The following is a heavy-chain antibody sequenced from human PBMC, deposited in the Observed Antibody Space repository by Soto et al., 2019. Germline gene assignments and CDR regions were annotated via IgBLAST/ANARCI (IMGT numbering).Heavy chain of an antibody. CDR3: ARGRAAAGRGHYYYYYGMDV. Sequence: SETLSLSCAVYGGSFSGYYWSWIRQPPGKGLEWIGEINHSGSTNYNPSLKSRVTISVDTSKNQFSLKLSSVTAADTAVYYCARGRAAAGRGHYYYYYGMDVWGQGTTVTVSS. D-gene: IGHD6-13*01. V-gene: IGHV4-34*01. CDR2: INHSGST. J-gene: IGHJ6*02. CDR1: GGSFSGYY.